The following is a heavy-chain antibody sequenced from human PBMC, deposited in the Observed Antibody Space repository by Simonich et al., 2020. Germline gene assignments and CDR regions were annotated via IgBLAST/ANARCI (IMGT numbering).Heavy chain of an antibody. CDR1: GGSIRSSSYY. CDR3: ARHAGFAFDI. V-gene: IGHV4-39*01. J-gene: IGHJ3*02. CDR2: IYYRGST. Sequence: QLQLQESGPGLVKPSETLSLTCTVSGGSIRSSSYYWGWIRHPPGKGLEWIGSIYYRGSTYYNPSLKSRVTISVDTSKTQFSLKLSSVTAADTAVYYCARHAGFAFDIWGQGTMVTVSS. D-gene: IGHD6-13*01.